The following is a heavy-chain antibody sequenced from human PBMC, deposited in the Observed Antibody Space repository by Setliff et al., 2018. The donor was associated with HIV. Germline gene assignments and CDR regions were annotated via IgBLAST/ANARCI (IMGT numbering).Heavy chain of an antibody. J-gene: IGHJ6*02. CDR3: ARDVCSGAYCYAYYYYGMDV. V-gene: IGHV1-46*01. CDR2: IDPSHGTT. D-gene: IGHD2-15*01. Sequence: ASVKVSCKASGYSFTSYGVSWVRQAPGQGLEWMGIIDPSHGTTRYAQRFQGRVTMAGDTSTSTLYLELSSLTSEDTAVYYCARDVCSGAYCYAYYYYGMDVWGQGTMVTVSS. CDR1: GYSFTSYG.